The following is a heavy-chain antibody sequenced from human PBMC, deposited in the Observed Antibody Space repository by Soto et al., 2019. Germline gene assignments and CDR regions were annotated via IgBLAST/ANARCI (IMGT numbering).Heavy chain of an antibody. Sequence: GGSLRLSCAASGFTFSSYSMNWVRQAPGKGLEWVSYISSSSSTIYYADSVKGRFTISRDNAKNSLYLQMNSLRDEDTAVYYCARETVVVHWPGMDVWGQGTTVTVSS. CDR2: ISSSSSTI. CDR3: ARETVVVHWPGMDV. D-gene: IGHD2-2*01. V-gene: IGHV3-48*02. J-gene: IGHJ6*02. CDR1: GFTFSSYS.